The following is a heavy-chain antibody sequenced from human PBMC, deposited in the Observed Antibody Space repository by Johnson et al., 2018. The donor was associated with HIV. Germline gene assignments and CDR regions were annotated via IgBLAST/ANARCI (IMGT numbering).Heavy chain of an antibody. CDR3: ARASLARGGKIRAFDI. Sequence: QVQLVESGGGLIQPGGSLRLSCAASGFTFSSAWMSWVRQAPGKGLEWVAFIRYDGSNKYYADSVKGRFTISRDNSKNTLYLQMNSLRAEDTAVFYCARASLARGGKIRAFDIWGQGTMVTVSS. CDR1: GFTFSSAW. CDR2: IRYDGSNK. V-gene: IGHV3-30*02. J-gene: IGHJ3*02. D-gene: IGHD4-23*01.